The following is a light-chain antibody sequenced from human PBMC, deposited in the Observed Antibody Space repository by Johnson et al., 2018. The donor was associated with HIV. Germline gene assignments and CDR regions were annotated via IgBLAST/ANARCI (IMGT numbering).Light chain of an antibody. CDR3: GTWDTSLSVGGV. J-gene: IGLJ1*01. CDR2: KND. Sequence: QSVLTQPPSVSAAPGQKVTISFSGRSSDMGNYAISWYQQLPGTVPKLLIYKNDQRPSGIPDRFSGSKSGTSATLGITGLQTGDEADYYCGTWDTSLSVGGVFGTGTKVTVL. CDR1: SSDMGNYA. V-gene: IGLV1-51*02.